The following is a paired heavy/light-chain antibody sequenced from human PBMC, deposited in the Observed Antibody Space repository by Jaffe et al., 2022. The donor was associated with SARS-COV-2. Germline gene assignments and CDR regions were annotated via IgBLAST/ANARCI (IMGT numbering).Light chain of an antibody. Sequence: DIQMTQSPSTLSASVGDRVTITCRASQSISSWLAWYQQKPGKAPKLLIYKASNLESGVPSRFSGSGSGTEFTLTISSLQPDDFATYYCQQYSSYSTFGQGTKVEIE. CDR2: KAS. V-gene: IGKV1-5*03. J-gene: IGKJ1*01. CDR1: QSISSW. CDR3: QQYSSYST.
Heavy chain of an antibody. V-gene: IGHV2-5*02. Sequence: QITLNESGPTRVKPTQTLALTCSFSGFSLTTSGVGVGWVRQPPGKALEWLAFIYWDDDKRYNPSLRSRLTITKDTSTNQVVLILANLDPVDTATYYCAHRRIKDSGGWDSGTFDYWGQGVQVTVSS. CDR3: AHRRIKDSGGWDSGTFDY. J-gene: IGHJ4*02. CDR2: IYWDDDK. CDR1: GFSLTTSGVG. D-gene: IGHD2-15*01.